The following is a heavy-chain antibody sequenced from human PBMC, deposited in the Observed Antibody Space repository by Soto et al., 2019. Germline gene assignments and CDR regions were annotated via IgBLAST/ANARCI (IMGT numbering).Heavy chain of an antibody. CDR1: GYSFTNYW. D-gene: IGHD3-10*01. CDR2: IYPGDSDT. V-gene: IGHV5-51*01. Sequence: PGESLKISCDGSGYSFTNYWIGLVLQMPGKGLEWMAIIYPGDSDTRYSPSFQGQVTISADKSISTAYLQWSSLKASDTAMYYCARQNYHGSGNYYGMDVWGQGTAVTVSS. CDR3: ARQNYHGSGNYYGMDV. J-gene: IGHJ6*02.